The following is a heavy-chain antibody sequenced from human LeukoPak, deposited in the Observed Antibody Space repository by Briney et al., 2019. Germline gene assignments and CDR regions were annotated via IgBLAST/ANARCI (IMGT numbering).Heavy chain of an antibody. J-gene: IGHJ3*02. CDR1: GGSISSYY. CDR2: IYYSGST. Sequence: PSETLSLTCTVSGGSISSYYWSWIRQPPGKGLEWIGYIYYSGSTNYNPSLKSRVTISVDTSKNQFSLKLSSVTAADTAVYYCASSPQMATMDDAFDIWGQGTMVTVSS. V-gene: IGHV4-59*01. CDR3: ASSPQMATMDDAFDI. D-gene: IGHD5-24*01.